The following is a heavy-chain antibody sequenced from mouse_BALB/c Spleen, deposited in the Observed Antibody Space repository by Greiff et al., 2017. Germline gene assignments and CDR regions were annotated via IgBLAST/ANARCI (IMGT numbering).Heavy chain of an antibody. CDR1: GYSITSDYA. J-gene: IGHJ2*01. CDR3: ARRGGDYFDY. Sequence: EVQLVESGPGLVKPSQSLSLTCTVTGYSITSDYAWNWIRQFPGNKLEWMGYISYSGSTSYNPSLKSRISITRDTSKNQFFLQLNSVTTEDTATYYCARRGGDYFDYWGQGTTLTVSS. V-gene: IGHV3-2*02. CDR2: ISYSGST.